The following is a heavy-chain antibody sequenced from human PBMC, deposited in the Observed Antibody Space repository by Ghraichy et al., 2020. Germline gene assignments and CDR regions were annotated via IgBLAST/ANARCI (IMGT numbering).Heavy chain of an antibody. CDR3: ASYDYVWGQHDY. D-gene: IGHD3-16*01. CDR2: ITVYNGNT. CDR1: GYTFSSYG. Sequence: ASVKVSCKASGYTFSSYGISWVRQAPGQGLEWMGWITVYNGNTNYAQKFQGRVSMTTDTSTSAAYMELRSLRSDDTAVYYCASYDYVWGQHDYWGQGTLVTVSS. V-gene: IGHV1-18*01. J-gene: IGHJ4*02.